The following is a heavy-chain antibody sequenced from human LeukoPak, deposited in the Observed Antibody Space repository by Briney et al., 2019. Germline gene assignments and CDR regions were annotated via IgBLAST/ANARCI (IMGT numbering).Heavy chain of an antibody. Sequence: GTLSLTCAVSGASISSGHWWSWVRQPPGKGLEWIGEIYHSGNTNYNPSLKSRVTISVDTSKNQFSPKLSSVTAADTAVYYCAGVRGVIITTNWFDPWGQGTLVTVSS. CDR1: GASISSGHW. D-gene: IGHD3-10*01. CDR2: IYHSGNT. J-gene: IGHJ5*02. CDR3: AGVRGVIITTNWFDP. V-gene: IGHV4-4*02.